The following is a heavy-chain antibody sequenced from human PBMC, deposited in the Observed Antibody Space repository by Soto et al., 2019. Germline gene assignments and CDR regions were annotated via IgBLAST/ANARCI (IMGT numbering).Heavy chain of an antibody. Sequence: SETLSLTCTVSGGSISSSSYYWGWIRQPPGKGLEWIGSIYYSGSTYYNPSLKSRVTISVDTSKNQFSLKLSSVTAADTAVYYCAKAGAVAGRKYYFDYWGQGTLVTVSS. D-gene: IGHD6-19*01. V-gene: IGHV4-39*01. CDR1: GGSISSSSYY. CDR2: IYYSGST. CDR3: AKAGAVAGRKYYFDY. J-gene: IGHJ4*02.